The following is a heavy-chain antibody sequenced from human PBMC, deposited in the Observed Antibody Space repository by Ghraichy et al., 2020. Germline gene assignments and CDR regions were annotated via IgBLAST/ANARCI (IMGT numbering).Heavy chain of an antibody. J-gene: IGHJ2*01. CDR2: IKYSGST. Sequence: SETLSLTCTVSGGSINSGGYYWSWIRQHPGKGLEWIAYIKYSGSTYYNPSLESRITLSPDTSKNQFSLNLSSVTAADTAVYYCARLVDGRVYFDLWGRGTLVTVSS. V-gene: IGHV4-31*03. CDR3: ARLVDGRVYFDL. CDR1: GGSINSGGYY. D-gene: IGHD3-9*01.